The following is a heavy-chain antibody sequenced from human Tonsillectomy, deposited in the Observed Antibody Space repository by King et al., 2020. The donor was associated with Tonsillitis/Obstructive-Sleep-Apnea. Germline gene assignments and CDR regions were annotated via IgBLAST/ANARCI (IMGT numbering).Heavy chain of an antibody. V-gene: IGHV4-39*01. D-gene: IGHD1-26*01. CDR3: ARHWGATDYFDY. CDR1: GGSISSSSYY. Sequence: QLQESGPGLVKPSENLSLTCTVSGGSISSSSYYWTWIRQPPGKGLEWIGSIYYSGTTYYSPSLKSRVTISVDTSKNQFSLKLSSVTAADTAVFYCARHWGATDYFDYWGQGTLVTVSS. J-gene: IGHJ4*02. CDR2: IYYSGTT.